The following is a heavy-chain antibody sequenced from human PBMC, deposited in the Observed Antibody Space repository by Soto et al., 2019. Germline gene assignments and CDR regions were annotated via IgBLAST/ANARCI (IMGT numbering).Heavy chain of an antibody. CDR1: GGSISSSSYY. V-gene: IGHV4-39*01. D-gene: IGHD3-22*01. J-gene: IGHJ4*02. Sequence: PSETLSLTCTVSGGSISSSSYYWGWIRQPPGKGLEWIGSIYYSGSTYYNPSLKSRVTISVDTSKNQFSLKLSSVTAADTAVYYCARQPMIVVVIKPYWGQGTLVTVSS. CDR3: ARQPMIVVVIKPY. CDR2: IYYSGST.